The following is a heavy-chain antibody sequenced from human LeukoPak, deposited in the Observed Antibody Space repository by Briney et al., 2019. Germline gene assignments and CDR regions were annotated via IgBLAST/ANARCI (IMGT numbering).Heavy chain of an antibody. CDR1: GFTFSDYW. CDR3: ARHTTLDP. V-gene: IGHV3-7*01. D-gene: IGHD1-14*01. Sequence: GGSLRLSCAGSGFTFSDYWMSWVRQAPGKGLEWVANINLDGNEKHYVDSVKGRFTISRDNAKNSPFLHMNSLRAEDTAIYYCARHTTLDPWGQGALVTVSS. CDR2: INLDGNEK. J-gene: IGHJ5*02.